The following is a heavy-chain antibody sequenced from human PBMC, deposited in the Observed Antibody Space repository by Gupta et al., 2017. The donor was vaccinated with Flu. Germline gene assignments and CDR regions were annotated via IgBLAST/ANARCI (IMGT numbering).Heavy chain of an antibody. CDR1: GGAISISTEC. CDR3: ARYIGYCSGGSSDSPPNGFDS. V-gene: IGHV4-39*01. CDR2: IHYSGST. D-gene: IGHD2-15*01. J-gene: IGHJ5*01. Sequence: QLQLQASRPALLEPTATLSPTCTVSGGAISISTECWAWTRQSPGSGLGWIGSIHYSGSTYFNPTLESRVKMSVESSNILFSLLLSSLTVADTAVYYCARYIGYCSGGSSDSPPNGFDSWGQGTLVTVSS.